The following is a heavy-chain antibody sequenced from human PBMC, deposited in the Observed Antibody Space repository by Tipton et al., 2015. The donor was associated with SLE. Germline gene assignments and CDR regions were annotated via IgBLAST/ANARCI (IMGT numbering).Heavy chain of an antibody. Sequence: LSLTCAASGFNFDDYAMHWVRQGPGKGLEWVSGISWDSGSLDYADSVKGRFTISRDNAKNTVYLQMNSLRAEDTALYYCARDLKQALPDYYGMDVWGQGTLVTVSS. J-gene: IGHJ6*02. D-gene: IGHD1-26*01. CDR3: ARDLKQALPDYYGMDV. CDR2: ISWDSGSL. CDR1: GFNFDDYA. V-gene: IGHV3-9*01.